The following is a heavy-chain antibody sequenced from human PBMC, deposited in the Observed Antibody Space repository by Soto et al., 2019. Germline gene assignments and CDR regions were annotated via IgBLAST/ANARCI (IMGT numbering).Heavy chain of an antibody. CDR2: IIPNFGTT. Sequence: QVQLVQSGAEVKKPGSSVKVSCKASGGTFNSYGISWVRQAPGQGLQWMGGIIPNFGTTSYAQEFQGRVTVSADESMSTVYIELISLTSEDTAVYYCASSPRDDTSGHFLYWGQGTLVTVSS. CDR3: ASSPRDDTSGHFLY. CDR1: GGTFNSYG. D-gene: IGHD3-22*01. J-gene: IGHJ4*02. V-gene: IGHV1-69*01.